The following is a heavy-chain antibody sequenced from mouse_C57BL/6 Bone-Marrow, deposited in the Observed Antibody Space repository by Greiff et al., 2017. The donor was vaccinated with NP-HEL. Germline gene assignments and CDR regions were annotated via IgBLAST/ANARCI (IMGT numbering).Heavy chain of an antibody. CDR2: IGPNSGGT. V-gene: IGHV1-72*01. CDR3: ARYYYGSSSFDY. CDR1: GYTFTSYL. J-gene: IGHJ2*01. Sequence: QVQLQQPGAELVKPGASVKLSCKASGYTFTSYLMHWVKQRPGRGLEWIGRIGPNSGGTKYNEKFKSQATLTVDKPSSTAYMQLNSLTSEDSAVYYCARYYYGSSSFDYWGQGTTLTVSS. D-gene: IGHD1-1*01.